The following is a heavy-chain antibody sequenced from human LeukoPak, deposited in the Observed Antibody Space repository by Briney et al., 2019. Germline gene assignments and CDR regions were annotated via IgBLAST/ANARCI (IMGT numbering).Heavy chain of an antibody. V-gene: IGHV4-31*03. Sequence: PSETLSLTCTVSGGSISSGGYYWSWIRQHPGKGLEWIGYIFYSGSTYYNPSLKSRVTISVDTSKNQSSLKLSSVTAADTAVYYCARGDRNQFDYWGQGALVTVSS. CDR2: IFYSGST. CDR3: ARGDRNQFDY. J-gene: IGHJ4*02. D-gene: IGHD1-14*01. CDR1: GGSISSGGYY.